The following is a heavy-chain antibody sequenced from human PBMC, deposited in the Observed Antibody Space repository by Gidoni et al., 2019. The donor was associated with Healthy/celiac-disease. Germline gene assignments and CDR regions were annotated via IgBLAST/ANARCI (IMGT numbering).Heavy chain of an antibody. D-gene: IGHD4-17*01. CDR1: GFTFSSYG. CDR2: IWYDGSNK. J-gene: IGHJ1*01. Sequence: QVQLVESGGGVVQPGRSLRLSCAASGFTFSSYGMHWVRQAPGKGLEWVAVIWYDGSNKYYADSVKGRFTISRDNSKNTLYLQMNSLRAEDTAVYYCARDYSGGSYGDSEGYFQHWGQGTLVTVSS. CDR3: ARDYSGGSYGDSEGYFQH. V-gene: IGHV3-33*01.